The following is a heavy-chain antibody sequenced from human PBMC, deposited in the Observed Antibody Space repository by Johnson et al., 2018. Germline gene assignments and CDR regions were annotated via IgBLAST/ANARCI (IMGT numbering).Heavy chain of an antibody. CDR1: GFTFSDYY. CDR2: ISSSGRAI. Sequence: QVQLGQSGGGVVQPGRSLRLSCAASGFTFSDYYMSWIRQAPGKGLELVSYISSSGRAIYYGDSVKGRPTICRDNAKNSLYLQMNSRRAEDPAMYYCARDIWSGYYVYYYYGMDVWGQGTTVTVSS. V-gene: IGHV3-11*04. J-gene: IGHJ6*02. CDR3: ARDIWSGYYVYYYYGMDV. D-gene: IGHD3-3*01.